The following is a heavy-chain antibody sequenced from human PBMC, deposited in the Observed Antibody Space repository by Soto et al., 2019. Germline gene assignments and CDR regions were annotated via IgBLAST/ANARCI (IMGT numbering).Heavy chain of an antibody. V-gene: IGHV1-69*13. CDR3: ARTTYNWNEDAFDI. CDR2: IIPIFGTA. D-gene: IGHD1-20*01. Sequence: WASVKVSCKASGGTFSSYAISWVRQAPGQGLEWMGGIIPIFGTANYAQKFQGRVTITADESTSTAYMELSSLRSEDTAVYYGARTTYNWNEDAFDIWGQGTMMTVSS. CDR1: GGTFSSYA. J-gene: IGHJ3*02.